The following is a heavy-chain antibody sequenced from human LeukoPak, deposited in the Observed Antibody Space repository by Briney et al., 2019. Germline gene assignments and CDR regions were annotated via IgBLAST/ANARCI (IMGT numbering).Heavy chain of an antibody. J-gene: IGHJ6*03. D-gene: IGHD3-16*01. CDR2: TYFRSKWYN. V-gene: IGHV6-1*01. CDR3: ARETSQKGAHYMDV. CDR1: GDSVSSNSAA. Sequence: SQTLSLTCAISGDSVSSNSAAWNWIRQSPSRGLEWLGRTYFRSKWYNGYAVSVKSRITINPGTSKNQFSLKLSSVTAADTAVYYCARETSQKGAHYMDVWGKGTTVTISS.